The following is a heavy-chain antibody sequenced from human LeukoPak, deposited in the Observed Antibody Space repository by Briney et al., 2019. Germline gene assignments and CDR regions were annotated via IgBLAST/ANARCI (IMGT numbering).Heavy chain of an antibody. J-gene: IGHJ4*02. V-gene: IGHV4-61*02. CDR2: FYTSGST. Sequence: PSETLSLTCTVSGGSITSGTYYWSWIRQPAGKGLEWIGRFYTSGSTNYNPSLKSRVTISVDTSKNQFSLKLSSVTAADTAVYYCAILLNNPAEPGFDYWGQGTLVTVSS. CDR1: GGSITSGTYY. D-gene: IGHD1-14*01. CDR3: AILLNNPAEPGFDY.